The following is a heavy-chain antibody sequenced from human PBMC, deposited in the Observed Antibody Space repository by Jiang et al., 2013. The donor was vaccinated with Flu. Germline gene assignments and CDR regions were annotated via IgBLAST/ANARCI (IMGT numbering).Heavy chain of an antibody. D-gene: IGHD5-24*01. J-gene: IGHJ4*02. Sequence: TLSTHLCHLRGRVSLATSAAWNWIRQSPSRGLEWLGRTYYRSKWYNDYAVSVKSRITINPDTSKNQFSLQLNSVTPEDTAAYYCAGDGYNRDYFDYWGQGTLVTVSS. V-gene: IGHV6-1*01. CDR1: GRVSLATSAA. CDR3: AGDGYNRDYFDY. CDR2: TYYRSKWYN.